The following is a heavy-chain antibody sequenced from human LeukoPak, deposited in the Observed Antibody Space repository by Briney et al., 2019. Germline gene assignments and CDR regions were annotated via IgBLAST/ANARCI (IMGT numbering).Heavy chain of an antibody. J-gene: IGHJ2*01. V-gene: IGHV4-61*02. CDR1: GGSISSGSYY. CDR3: ARDGVGVGYWYFDL. Sequence: SQTLSLTCTVSGGSISSGSYYWSWIRQPAGKGLEWIGRIYTGGSTNYNPSLKSRVTISVDTSKNQFSLKLSSVTAADTAVYYCARDGVGVGYWYFDLWGRGTLVTVSS. CDR2: IYTGGST. D-gene: IGHD2-8*01.